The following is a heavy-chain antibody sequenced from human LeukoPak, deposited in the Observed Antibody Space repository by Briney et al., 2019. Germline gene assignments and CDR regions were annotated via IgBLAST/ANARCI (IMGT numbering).Heavy chain of an antibody. J-gene: IGHJ4*02. V-gene: IGHV4-61*08. CDR2: IYHTGST. D-gene: IGHD3-22*01. CDR3: ARQYYYESSGFWY. CDR1: GGSISSGDYY. Sequence: SETLSLTCTVSGGSISSGDYYWSWIRQPPGKGLEWIGYIYHTGSTKYNPSLKSRVTISVDMSKDQFSLKLSSVTAADTAVYYCARQYYYESSGFWYWGQGTLVTVSS.